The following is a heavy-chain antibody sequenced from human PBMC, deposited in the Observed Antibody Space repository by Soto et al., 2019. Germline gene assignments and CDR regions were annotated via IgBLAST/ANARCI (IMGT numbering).Heavy chain of an antibody. Sequence: GESLKISCAASGFTFSSYAMSWVRQAPGKGLEWVSAISGSGGSTYYADSVKGRFTISRDNSKNTLYLQMNSLRAEDTAVYYCAKYLGSSSTEFVDYWGQGTLVTVSS. J-gene: IGHJ4*02. D-gene: IGHD6-6*01. CDR1: GFTFSSYA. V-gene: IGHV3-23*01. CDR3: AKYLGSSSTEFVDY. CDR2: ISGSGGST.